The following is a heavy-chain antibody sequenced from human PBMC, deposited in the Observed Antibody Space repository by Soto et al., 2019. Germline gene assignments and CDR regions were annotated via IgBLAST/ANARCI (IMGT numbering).Heavy chain of an antibody. CDR2: IWSDESNK. Sequence: LRLSCAASGFTFSSYGMHWVRQAPGKGLEWVAIIWSDESNKFYADSVKGRFTISRDISKNTLYLQMNSPRSEDTAVYYCARESLPFFYYMDVWGRGTTVTVSS. J-gene: IGHJ6*03. CDR3: ARESLPFFYYMDV. V-gene: IGHV3-33*01. CDR1: GFTFSSYG. D-gene: IGHD3-10*01.